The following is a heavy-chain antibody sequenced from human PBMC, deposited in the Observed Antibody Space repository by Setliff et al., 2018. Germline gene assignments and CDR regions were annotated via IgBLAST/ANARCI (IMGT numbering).Heavy chain of an antibody. CDR2: VSGAGDFT. J-gene: IGHJ5*02. D-gene: IGHD3-16*01. Sequence: GESLTISCAASGFTFTSYAMTWVRQAPGKGLEWVSTVSGAGDFTYYADSVKGRFTVSRDNSKNTLFLQMNSLRAEDTAVYYCAKGRLGGHHGWFDPWGQGTLVTVLL. CDR3: AKGRLGGHHGWFDP. V-gene: IGHV3-23*01. CDR1: GFTFTSYA.